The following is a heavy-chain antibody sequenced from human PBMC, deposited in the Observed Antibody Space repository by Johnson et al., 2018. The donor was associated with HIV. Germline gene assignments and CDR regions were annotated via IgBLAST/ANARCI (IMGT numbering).Heavy chain of an antibody. CDR2: ISSSGSTI. CDR3: ARDRSLWFRELWPRDAFDM. J-gene: IGHJ3*02. V-gene: IGHV3-11*04. Sequence: QVQLVESGGGLVKPGGSLRLSCAASGFTFSDYYMSWIRQAPGKGLEWVSYISSSGSTIYYADSVKGRFTISRDNAKNSLYLQMNSLRAEDTAVYYCARDRSLWFRELWPRDAFDMWGQGTKIT. D-gene: IGHD3-10*01. CDR1: GFTFSDYY.